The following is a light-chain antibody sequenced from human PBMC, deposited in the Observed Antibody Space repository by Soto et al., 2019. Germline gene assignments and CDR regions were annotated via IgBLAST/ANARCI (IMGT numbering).Light chain of an antibody. CDR3: QSYDSSLSGVV. CDR2: NNN. V-gene: IGLV1-40*01. CDR1: SSNIGAGYD. Sequence: QSVLTQPPSVSGAPGQRVTISCTGSSSNIGAGYDVHWYQQLPGTAPKLLIHNNNNRPSGVPDRLSGSKSGTSASLAITGLLAEDEADYYCQSYDSSLSGVVFGGGTKLTVL. J-gene: IGLJ2*01.